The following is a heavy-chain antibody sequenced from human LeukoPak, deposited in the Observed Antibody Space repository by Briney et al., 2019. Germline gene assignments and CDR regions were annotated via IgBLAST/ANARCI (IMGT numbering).Heavy chain of an antibody. V-gene: IGHV4-39*01. D-gene: IGHD4-23*01. CDR3: ARHWVVTPNY. J-gene: IGHJ4*02. CDR2: IYYSGSA. Sequence: SETLSLTCIVSGGSISNSSYYWGWIRQPPGKGLEWIVSIYYSGSAYYNPSLKSRVTISVDTSKNQFPLKLTSVTAADTAVYYCARHWVVTPNYWGQGTLVTVSS. CDR1: GGSISNSSYY.